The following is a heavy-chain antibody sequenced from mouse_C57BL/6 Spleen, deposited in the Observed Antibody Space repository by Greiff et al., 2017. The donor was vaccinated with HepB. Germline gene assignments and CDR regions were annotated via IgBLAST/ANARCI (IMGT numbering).Heavy chain of an antibody. CDR1: GFTFSSYA. V-gene: IGHV5-4*01. D-gene: IGHD6-1*01. CDR2: ISDGGSYT. J-gene: IGHJ3*01. CDR3: ARDGPPWFAY. Sequence: EVHLVESGGGLVKPGGSLKLSCAASGFTFSSYAMSWVRQTPEKRLEWVATISDGGSYTYYPDNVKGRFTISRDNAKNNLYLQMSHLKSEDTAMYYCARDGPPWFAYWGQGTLVTVSA.